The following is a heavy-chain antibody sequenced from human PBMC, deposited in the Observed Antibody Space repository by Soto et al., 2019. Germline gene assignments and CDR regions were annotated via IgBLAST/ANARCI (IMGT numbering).Heavy chain of an antibody. D-gene: IGHD3-10*01. J-gene: IGHJ4*02. V-gene: IGHV1-18*01. Sequence: ASVKVSCKASGYTFTSYGISWVRQAPGQGLEWMGWISAYNGNTNYAQKLQGRVTMTTDTSTSTAYMELRSLRSDDTAVYYCARESRYYYGSGSYITIDYWGQGTLVTVSS. CDR1: GYTFTSYG. CDR3: ARESRYYYGSGSYITIDY. CDR2: ISAYNGNT.